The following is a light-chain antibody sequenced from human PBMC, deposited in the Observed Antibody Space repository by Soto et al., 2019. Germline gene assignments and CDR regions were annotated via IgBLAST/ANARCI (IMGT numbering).Light chain of an antibody. CDR1: SSDVGAYNS. Sequence: QSALTQPASVSGSPGQSVTISCTGTSSDVGAYNSVSWYQQHPGNAPKLMIYDVSHRPSGVSNRFSGSKSGNTASLTISGLQAEDEADYYCSSYTTSNTLVFGGGTKVNVL. J-gene: IGLJ2*01. V-gene: IGLV2-14*01. CDR3: SSYTTSNTLV. CDR2: DVS.